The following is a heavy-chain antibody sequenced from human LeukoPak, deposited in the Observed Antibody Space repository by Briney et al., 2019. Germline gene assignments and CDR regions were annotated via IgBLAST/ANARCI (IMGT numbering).Heavy chain of an antibody. V-gene: IGHV4-38-2*02. CDR2: IYHSGST. CDR3: ARDRSAICYDSSGYYPKDYFDY. Sequence: SSETLSLTCAVSGYSISSGYYWGWIRQPPGKGLEWIGSIYHSGSTYYNPSLKSRVTISVDTSKNHFSLKLSSVTAADTAVYFCARDRSAICYDSSGYYPKDYFDYWGQGTLVTVSS. D-gene: IGHD3-22*01. CDR1: GYSISSGYY. J-gene: IGHJ4*02.